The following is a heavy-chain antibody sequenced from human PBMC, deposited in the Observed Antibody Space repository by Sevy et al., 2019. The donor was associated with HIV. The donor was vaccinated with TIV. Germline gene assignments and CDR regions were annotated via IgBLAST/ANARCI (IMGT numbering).Heavy chain of an antibody. Sequence: SETLSLTCAVYGGSFSGYYWSWIRQPPGKGLEWIGEINHSGSTNYNPSLKSRVTISVDTSKNQFSLKLSSVTAADTAVYYCASRGHYYDSSGYYSFDYWGQGTLVTVSS. CDR2: INHSGST. V-gene: IGHV4-34*01. CDR1: GGSFSGYY. CDR3: ASRGHYYDSSGYYSFDY. J-gene: IGHJ4*02. D-gene: IGHD3-22*01.